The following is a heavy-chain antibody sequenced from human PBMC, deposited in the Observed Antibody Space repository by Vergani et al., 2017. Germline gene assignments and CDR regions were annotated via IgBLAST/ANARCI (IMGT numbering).Heavy chain of an antibody. D-gene: IGHD6-19*01. CDR2: IYKSGSS. V-gene: IGHV4-59*01. Sequence: QVQLQESGLGLVKSSETLSLTCTVSGGSISDYYWNWLRQSPGEGLEWIGYIYKSGSSTYNPSLKGRVTISADTSKNQFSLKLTSVTAANTALYFCARDRGYSTAWYSAIDIWGQGTMVTLSS. J-gene: IGHJ3*02. CDR1: GGSISDYY. CDR3: ARDRGYSTAWYSAIDI.